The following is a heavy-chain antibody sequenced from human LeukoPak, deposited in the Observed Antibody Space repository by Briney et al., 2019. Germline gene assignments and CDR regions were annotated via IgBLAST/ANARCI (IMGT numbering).Heavy chain of an antibody. D-gene: IGHD3-22*01. CDR1: GGSISSYY. CDR2: IYYSGST. CDR3: ARKDYYDSSGYFDY. Sequence: SETLSLTCTVSGGSISSYYWSWIRQPPGKGLEWIGYIYYSGSTNYNPSLKSRVTISVDTSKNQFSLKLSSVTAADTAVYYCARKDYYDSSGYFDYWGQGTLVTVSS. J-gene: IGHJ4*02. V-gene: IGHV4-59*08.